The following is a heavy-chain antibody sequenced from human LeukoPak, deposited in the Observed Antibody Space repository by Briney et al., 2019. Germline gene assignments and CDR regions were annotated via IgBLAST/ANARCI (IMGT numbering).Heavy chain of an antibody. CDR2: IYHSGST. CDR3: ARFTIAAAGSWFDP. Sequence: SETLSLTCAVSGGSISSSNWWSWVRQPPGKGLEWIGEIYHSGSTNYNPSLKSRVTISVDKSKNQFSLKLSSVTAADTAVYYCARFTIAAAGSWFDPWGQGTLVTVSS. V-gene: IGHV4-4*02. J-gene: IGHJ5*02. D-gene: IGHD6-13*01. CDR1: GGSISSSNW.